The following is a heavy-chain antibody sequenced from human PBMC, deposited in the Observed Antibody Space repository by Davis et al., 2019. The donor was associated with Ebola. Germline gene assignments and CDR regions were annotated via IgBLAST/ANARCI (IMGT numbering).Heavy chain of an antibody. CDR2: IIPIFGTP. CDR3: AREDYAGWFDP. CDR1: GYTLTELS. D-gene: IGHD4-17*01. V-gene: IGHV1-69*13. J-gene: IGHJ5*02. Sequence: SVKVSCKVSGYTLTELSMHWVRQAPGKGLEWMGGIIPIFGTPNYAQNFQGRVTITADESTSTAYMELSSLRSEDTAVYYCAREDYAGWFDPWGQGTLVTVSS.